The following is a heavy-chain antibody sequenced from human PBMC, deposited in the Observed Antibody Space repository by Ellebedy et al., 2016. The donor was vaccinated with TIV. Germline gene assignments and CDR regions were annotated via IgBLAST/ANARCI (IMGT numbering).Heavy chain of an antibody. CDR2: ISYDGSNK. V-gene: IGHV3-30*18. J-gene: IGHJ4*02. Sequence: GESLKISXAASGFTFSSYGMHWVRQAPGKGLEWVAVISYDGSNKYYADSVKGRFTISRDNSKNTLYLQMNSLRAEDTAVYYCAKDSYLGYWGQGTLVTVSS. CDR1: GFTFSSYG. CDR3: AKDSYLGY. D-gene: IGHD7-27*01.